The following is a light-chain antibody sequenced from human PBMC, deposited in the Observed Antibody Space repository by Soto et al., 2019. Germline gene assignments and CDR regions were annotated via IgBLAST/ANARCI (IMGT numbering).Light chain of an antibody. Sequence: IVMTQSPATLSVSPGERATLSCRASQSVNSNLAWYQQKPGQAPRLLIYDASTRATGIPARFSGSGSGTAFTLNISSLQSEYFAVYYCQQYNYWWTFGQGTKVEIK. J-gene: IGKJ1*01. CDR3: QQYNYWWT. CDR2: DAS. CDR1: QSVNSN. V-gene: IGKV3-15*01.